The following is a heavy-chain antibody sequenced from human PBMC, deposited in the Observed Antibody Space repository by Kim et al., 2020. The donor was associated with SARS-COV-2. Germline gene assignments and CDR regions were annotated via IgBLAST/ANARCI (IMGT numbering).Heavy chain of an antibody. Sequence: YSQKFQGRVTISRDTSASTAYMELSSLRSEDTAVYYCARLLWFGEYGFDYWGQGTLVTVSS. D-gene: IGHD3-10*01. CDR3: ARLLWFGEYGFDY. J-gene: IGHJ4*02. V-gene: IGHV1-3*01.